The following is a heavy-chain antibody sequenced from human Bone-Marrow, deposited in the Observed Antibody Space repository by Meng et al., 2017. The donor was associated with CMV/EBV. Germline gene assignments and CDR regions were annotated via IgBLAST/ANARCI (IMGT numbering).Heavy chain of an antibody. Sequence: ASVKVSCKASGYTFTSYDINWVRQAPGQGLEWMGIINPSGGSTSYAQKFQGRVTMTRDTSTSTVYMELSSLRSEDTAVYYCARDPTKYSSSTQYAIYYYYYYGMDVWGQGTTVTISS. CDR2: INPSGGST. CDR1: GYTFTSYD. V-gene: IGHV1-46*01. D-gene: IGHD6-6*01. J-gene: IGHJ6*02. CDR3: ARDPTKYSSSTQYAIYYYYYYGMDV.